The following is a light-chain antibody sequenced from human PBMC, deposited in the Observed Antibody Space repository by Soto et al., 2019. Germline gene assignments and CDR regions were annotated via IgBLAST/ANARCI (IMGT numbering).Light chain of an antibody. CDR1: QSVTGD. CDR3: QQFGSSPWT. V-gene: IGKV3-20*01. Sequence: ATLSCRARQSVTGDLAWYQQKPGQAPRLLIYGGSTSATGILDRFSGSGSGTDFTLTISRLEPEDFAVYYCQQFGSSPWTFGQGTKVDI. J-gene: IGKJ1*01. CDR2: GGS.